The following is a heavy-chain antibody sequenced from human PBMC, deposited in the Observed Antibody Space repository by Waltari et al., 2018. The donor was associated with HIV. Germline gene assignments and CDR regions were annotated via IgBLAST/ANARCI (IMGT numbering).Heavy chain of an antibody. CDR3: ARDPGEPAGY. CDR1: GFAFSSYG. V-gene: IGHV3-48*01. CDR2: ISSSSSTI. J-gene: IGHJ4*02. D-gene: IGHD2-15*01. Sequence: EVQLVESGGGLVQPGGSLRLYCAASGFAFSSYGLNWVRQAPGKGLEWVSYISSSSSTIYYADSVKGRFTISRDNAKNSLYLQMNSLRAEDTAVYYCARDPGEPAGYWGQGTLVTVSS.